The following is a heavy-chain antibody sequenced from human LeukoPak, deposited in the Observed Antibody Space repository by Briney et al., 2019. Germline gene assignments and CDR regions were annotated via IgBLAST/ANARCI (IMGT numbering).Heavy chain of an antibody. D-gene: IGHD3-22*01. V-gene: IGHV1-18*01. CDR2: ISSNSDNT. CDR1: GYTFTSYG. J-gene: IGHJ4*02. CDR3: ARPRALYYYDSSGYSSHYFDY. Sequence: ASVNVSCKATGYTFTSYGISWVRRAPGQGLEWMGWISSNSDNTNYAQKFQGRVTITADKSTSTAYIELSSLRSEDPAVYYCARPRALYYYDSSGYSSHYFDYWGQGTLVTVSS.